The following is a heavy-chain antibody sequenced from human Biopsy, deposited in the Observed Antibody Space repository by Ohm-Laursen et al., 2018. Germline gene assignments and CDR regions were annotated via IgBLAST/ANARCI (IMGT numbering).Heavy chain of an antibody. Sequence: SQTLSLTWTVSGGSVSSGGFYWSWIRQHPGKGLEWIGYIYYSGTTYYNPSLKSLVTISVDTSKNQFSPKLNSVTAADTAVYYCARRPYGGTRYWYFDLWGRGTLVTVSS. CDR1: GGSVSSGGFY. V-gene: IGHV4-31*01. CDR3: ARRPYGGTRYWYFDL. CDR2: IYYSGTT. J-gene: IGHJ2*01. D-gene: IGHD4-23*01.